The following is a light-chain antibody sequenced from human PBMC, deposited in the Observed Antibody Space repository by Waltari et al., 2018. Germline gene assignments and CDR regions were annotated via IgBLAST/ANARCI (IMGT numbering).Light chain of an antibody. CDR1: SSNIGAGYD. CDR3: HSYGGSLTVI. J-gene: IGLJ2*01. CDR2: GSN. Sequence: QSVLTQPPSVSGAPGQRVTISCTGSSSNIGAGYDVHWYQQLPGTAPRLLIYGSNNRPSGVPDRFSGSKSGSSASLTISALQAEDEADYYCHSYGGSLTVIFGGGTKVTVL. V-gene: IGLV1-40*01.